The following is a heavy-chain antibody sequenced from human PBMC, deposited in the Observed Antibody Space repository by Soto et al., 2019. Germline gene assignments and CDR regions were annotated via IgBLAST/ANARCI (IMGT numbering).Heavy chain of an antibody. CDR2: IYPCDSDT. Sequence: PGASQKISSAASGYSFTSSCIGWLRPLAGKLLEWMGIIYPCDSDTRYNTSLQGHATTSADTSITTAYLQWSSRKASDTAMYYWASIGGGTSGYYYYYGMDVWGQGTTVTVSS. D-gene: IGHD1-1*01. CDR1: GYSFTSSC. J-gene: IGHJ6*02. CDR3: ASIGGGTSGYYYYYGMDV. V-gene: IGHV5-51*01.